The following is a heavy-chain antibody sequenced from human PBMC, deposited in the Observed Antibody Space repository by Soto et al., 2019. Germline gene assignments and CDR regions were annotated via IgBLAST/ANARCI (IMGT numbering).Heavy chain of an antibody. Sequence: QVQLLESGGGVVQPGRSLRLSCAASGFTFRSHGMHWVRQAPCKGLEWVAAIWYDGSKKYYADSVKGRFTISRDNSRNTLFRQRNSLRAEDTALYSCARDASVYVPTYFSTPAAIRLYAMEVRGPGTTVAVSS. CDR2: IWYDGSKK. D-gene: IGHD3-16*01. V-gene: IGHV3-33*01. CDR3: ARDASVYVPTYFSTPAAIRLYAMEV. CDR1: GFTFRSHG. J-gene: IGHJ6*02.